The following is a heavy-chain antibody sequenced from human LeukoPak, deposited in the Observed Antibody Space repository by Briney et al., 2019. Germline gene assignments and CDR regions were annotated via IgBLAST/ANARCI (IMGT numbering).Heavy chain of an antibody. V-gene: IGHV3-23*01. CDR2: IGGTGAST. CDR3: AKRRRITMVRGDFDY. J-gene: IGHJ4*02. CDR1: GFTFSSYA. Sequence: GGSLRLSCAASGFTFSSYAMSWVRQAPGKGLEWVSIIGGTGASTYYADSVKGRFTISRDNSKNTLYLQMNSLRAEDTAVYYCAKRRRITMVRGDFDYWGQGTLVTVSS. D-gene: IGHD3-10*01.